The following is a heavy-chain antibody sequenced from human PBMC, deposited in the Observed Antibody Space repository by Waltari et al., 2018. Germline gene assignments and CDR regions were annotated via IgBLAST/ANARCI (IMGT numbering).Heavy chain of an antibody. D-gene: IGHD6-6*01. Sequence: EVQLVESGGGLIQPGGSLRLSCVVSGITVSNNHMGWVRRAPGKGLDWVSFIYRGDTTSYADSVKGRFTISRDISKNTIFLQMDNLRVEDTALYFCSRGGSSSQVASFDYWGQGTLVTVSS. CDR3: SRGGSSSQVASFDY. CDR1: GITVSNNH. J-gene: IGHJ4*02. V-gene: IGHV3-53*01. CDR2: IYRGDTT.